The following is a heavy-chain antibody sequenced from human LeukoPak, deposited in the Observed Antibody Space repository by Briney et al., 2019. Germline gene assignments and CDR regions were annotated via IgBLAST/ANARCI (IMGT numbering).Heavy chain of an antibody. D-gene: IGHD6-13*01. CDR3: AGTHSTSWYNLDY. V-gene: IGHV5-51*01. CDR2: IYPGDSDT. Sequence: GESLKISCEGSGYRFDSYWISWVRQMPGKGLEWMGIIYPGDSDTRYSPSFQGQVTISADKSISTAYLQWSSLKASDSAIYYCAGTHSTSWYNLDYWGQGTLVTISS. J-gene: IGHJ4*02. CDR1: GYRFDSYW.